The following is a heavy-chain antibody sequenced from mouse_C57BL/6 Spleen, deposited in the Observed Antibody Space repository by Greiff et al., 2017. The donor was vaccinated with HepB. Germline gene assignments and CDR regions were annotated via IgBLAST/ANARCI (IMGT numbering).Heavy chain of an antibody. CDR3: ARDRAVVPHFDY. V-gene: IGHV3-6*01. CDR1: GYSITSGYN. CDR2: ISYDGSN. Sequence: DVQLQESGPGLVKPSQSLSLTCSVTGYSITSGYNWNWIRQFPGNKLEWMGNISYDGSNNYNPSLKNRTSITRDTSKNQFFLKLTSVTTEDTATYYCARDRAVVPHFDYWGHGTTLTVSS. D-gene: IGHD1-1*01. J-gene: IGHJ2*01.